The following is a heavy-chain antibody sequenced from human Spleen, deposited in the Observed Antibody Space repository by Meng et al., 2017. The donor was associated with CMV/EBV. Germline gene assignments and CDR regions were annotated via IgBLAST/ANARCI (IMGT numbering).Heavy chain of an antibody. J-gene: IGHJ1*01. V-gene: IGHV3-21*01. CDR2: ISSSSSYI. D-gene: IGHD3-3*01. Sequence: GESLKISCAASGFTVSSNYMSWVRQAPGKGLEWVSSISSSSSYIYYADSVKGRFTISRDNAKNSLYLQMNSLRAEDTAVYYCARVGDFWSGPGYFQHWGQGTLVTVSS. CDR3: ARVGDFWSGPGYFQH. CDR1: GFTVSSNY.